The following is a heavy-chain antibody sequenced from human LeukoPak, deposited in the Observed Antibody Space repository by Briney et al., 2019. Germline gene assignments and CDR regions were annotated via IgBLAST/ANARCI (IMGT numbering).Heavy chain of an antibody. CDR3: ARARPHPIIDV. J-gene: IGHJ6*03. V-gene: IGHV3-30*03. D-gene: IGHD6-6*01. Sequence: PGGSLRLSCAASGFTFSSYGMHWVRQAPGKGLEWVAVISYDGSNKYYADSVKGRFTISRDNSKNTLYLQMNSLRAEDTAVYYCARARPHPIIDVWGKGTTVTVSS. CDR2: ISYDGSNK. CDR1: GFTFSSYG.